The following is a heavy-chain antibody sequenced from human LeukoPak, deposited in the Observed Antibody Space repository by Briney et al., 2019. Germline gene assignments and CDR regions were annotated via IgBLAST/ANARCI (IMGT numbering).Heavy chain of an antibody. Sequence: PGGSLRLSCAASGFTFSSYSMNWVRQAPGKGLEWVSSISSSSSYIYYADSVKGRFTISRDNAKNTLYLQMNSLTAEDTAVYYCARGSYGGSGWVYWGQGTLVTVSS. J-gene: IGHJ4*02. CDR2: ISSSSSYI. V-gene: IGHV3-21*01. CDR1: GFTFSSYS. D-gene: IGHD5-12*01. CDR3: ARGSYGGSGWVY.